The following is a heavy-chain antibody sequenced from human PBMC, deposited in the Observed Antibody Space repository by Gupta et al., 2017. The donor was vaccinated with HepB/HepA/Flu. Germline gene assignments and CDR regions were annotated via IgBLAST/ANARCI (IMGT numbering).Heavy chain of an antibody. J-gene: IGHJ4*02. CDR3: ATGPLEY. Sequence: EVQVEESGGGLVQPGGSLRLSCSASGFNFSRYWMNWVRQAPGKGLEWVANINQGGSEEYYVDSVRGRFTISRDNARNSLSLQMDSLRADDTAVYYCATGPLEYWGQGTLGTVSS. V-gene: IGHV3-7*01. CDR2: INQGGSEE. CDR1: GFNFSRYW.